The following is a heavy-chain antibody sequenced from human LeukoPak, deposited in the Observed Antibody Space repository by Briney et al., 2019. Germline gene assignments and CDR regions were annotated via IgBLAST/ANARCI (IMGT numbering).Heavy chain of an antibody. V-gene: IGHV4-38-2*02. D-gene: IGHD4-23*01. Sequence: SDTLSLTCTVSNYSISSGDYWAWIRQPPGKGVEWIGNNYHSGNTYYNPSLKSRVSLSVDTSENQFSLKLSSVTAADTAVYYCARGGTVVNLNYWGQGTLVSVSS. CDR2: NYHSGNT. CDR1: NYSISSGDY. CDR3: ARGGTVVNLNY. J-gene: IGHJ4*02.